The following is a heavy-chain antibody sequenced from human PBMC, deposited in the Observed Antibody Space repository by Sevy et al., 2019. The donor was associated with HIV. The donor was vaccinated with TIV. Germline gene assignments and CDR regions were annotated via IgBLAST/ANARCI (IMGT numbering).Heavy chain of an antibody. V-gene: IGHV4-39*01. CDR1: DGSISSSSYY. CDR3: ARQGLVRDYDFWSGYYRRWFDP. Sequence: SDTLSLTCTVSDGSISSSSYYWGWIRQPPGKGLEWIGSIYYSGSTYYNPSLKSRVTISVDTSKNQFSLKLSSVTAADTAVYYCARQGLVRDYDFWSGYYRRWFDPWGQGTLVTVSS. J-gene: IGHJ5*02. CDR2: IYYSGST. D-gene: IGHD3-3*01.